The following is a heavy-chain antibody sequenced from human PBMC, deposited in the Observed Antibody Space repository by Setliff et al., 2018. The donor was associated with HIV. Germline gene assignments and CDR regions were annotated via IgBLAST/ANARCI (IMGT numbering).Heavy chain of an antibody. D-gene: IGHD3-10*01. CDR2: ISSKPSGGTI. Sequence: PGGSLRLSCTTFGFPFGDFPVTWVRQAPGKGLDWVATISSKPSGGTIDYAASVQGRFTVSSDHSAAIAYLHMSSLKTEDTAVYYCTRDMRGGGMSFVRGRLEDSYYYYMDVWGKGTTVTVSS. CDR3: TRDMRGGGMSFVRGRLEDSYYYYMDV. V-gene: IGHV3-49*04. J-gene: IGHJ6*03. CDR1: GFPFGDFP.